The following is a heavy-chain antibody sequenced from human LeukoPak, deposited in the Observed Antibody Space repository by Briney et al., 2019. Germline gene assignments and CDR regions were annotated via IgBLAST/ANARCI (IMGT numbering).Heavy chain of an antibody. V-gene: IGHV3-64D*06. CDR3: VKGTQVVYSHSFDS. Sequence: PGRSLRLTCSASGFTFSTYAMFWVRQAPGKGLEYVSAIGIKGTSTYYADSVQGRFTISRDNSKNTLYLQMSSLRPEDTAIYYCVKGTQVVYSHSFDSWGQGSLVTVSS. D-gene: IGHD2-15*01. J-gene: IGHJ4*02. CDR1: GFTFSTYA. CDR2: IGIKGTST.